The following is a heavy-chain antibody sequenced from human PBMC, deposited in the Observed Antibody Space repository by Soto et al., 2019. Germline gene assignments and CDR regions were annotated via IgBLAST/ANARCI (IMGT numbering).Heavy chain of an antibody. V-gene: IGHV1-3*01. D-gene: IGHD1-26*01. CDR1: GYTVTSYA. J-gene: IGHJ6*02. CDR3: GRSVVGATGEILYNAMDV. Sequence: QVQLVQSGAEVKKPGASVQVSCKASGYTVTSYALHWVRQARGERPEWLGWINAANGDTKYSKKFPGRVTSTRDTSASTGYMELSSLRSEDTAVYFCGRSVVGATGEILYNAMDVWGQGTTVTVSS. CDR2: INAANGDT.